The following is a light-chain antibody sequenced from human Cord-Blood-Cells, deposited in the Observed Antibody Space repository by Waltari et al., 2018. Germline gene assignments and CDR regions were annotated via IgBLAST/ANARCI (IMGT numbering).Light chain of an antibody. CDR1: SIDVGGSDY. CDR3: CSYAGSYKV. J-gene: IGLJ1*01. V-gene: IGLV2-11*01. CDR2: DVS. Sequence: QYALTQPRSVSGSPGQSVTIPCTGTSIDVGGSDYVSWYQQHPGKAPNLMIYDVSKRPSGVPDRFSGSKSGNTASLTISGLQAEDEADYYCCSYAGSYKVFGTGTKVTVL.